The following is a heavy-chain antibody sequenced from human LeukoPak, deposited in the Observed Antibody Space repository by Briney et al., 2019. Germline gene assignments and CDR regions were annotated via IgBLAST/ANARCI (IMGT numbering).Heavy chain of an antibody. D-gene: IGHD3-10*01. CDR2: IYSGGST. V-gene: IGHV3-53*01. J-gene: IGHJ4*02. CDR1: GFTVSSNY. CDR3: ASISYYYGSGSREYYFDY. Sequence: GGSLRLSCAASGFTVSSNYMSWVRQAPGKGLEWVSVIYSGGSTYYADSVKGRFTISRDDSKNTLYLQMNSLRAEDTAVYYCASISYYYGSGSREYYFDYWGQGTLVTVSS.